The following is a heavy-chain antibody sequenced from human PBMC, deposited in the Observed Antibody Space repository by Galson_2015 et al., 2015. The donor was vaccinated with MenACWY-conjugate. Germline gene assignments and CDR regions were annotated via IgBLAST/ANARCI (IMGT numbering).Heavy chain of an antibody. CDR3: ATYPAYWSGYYPFDY. D-gene: IGHD3-3*01. CDR2: ISAYNGNT. CDR1: GYTFTSYG. V-gene: IGHV1-18*04. J-gene: IGHJ4*02. Sequence: SVKVSCQASGYTFTSYGISWVRQAPGQGLEWMGWISAYNGNTNYAQKLQGRVTTTTDTSTSTAYMELRSLRSDDTAVYYCATYPAYWSGYYPFDYWGQGTLVTVSS.